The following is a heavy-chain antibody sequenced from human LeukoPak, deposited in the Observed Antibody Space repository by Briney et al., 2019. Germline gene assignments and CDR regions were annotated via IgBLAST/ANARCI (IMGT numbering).Heavy chain of an antibody. V-gene: IGHV4-31*03. CDR2: IYYSGST. J-gene: IGHJ4*02. CDR3: ARGPRGWGTPTFSDY. D-gene: IGHD7-27*01. CDR1: GGSISSGGYY. Sequence: SETLSLTCTVSGGSISSGGYYWSWFRQHPGKGLEWIGYIYYSGSTYYNPSLKSRVTISVDTSKNQFSLKLSSVTAADTAVYYCARGPRGWGTPTFSDYWGQGTLVTVSS.